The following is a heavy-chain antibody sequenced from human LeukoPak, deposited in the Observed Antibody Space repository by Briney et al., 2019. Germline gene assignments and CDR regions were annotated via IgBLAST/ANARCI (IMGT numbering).Heavy chain of an antibody. CDR3: ASSYRFDY. D-gene: IGHD1-26*01. V-gene: IGHV4-34*01. CDR2: INHSGST. Sequence: SETLSLTCAVYGGSFSGYYWSWIRQPPGKGLEWIGEINHSGSTNYNPSLKSRVTISVDTSKNQFSLKLSSVTAADTAVYYCASSYRFDYWGQGTLVTVSS. J-gene: IGHJ4*02. CDR1: GGSFSGYY.